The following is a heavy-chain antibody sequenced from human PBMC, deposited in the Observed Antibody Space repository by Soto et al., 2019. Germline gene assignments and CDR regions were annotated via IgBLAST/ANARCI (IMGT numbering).Heavy chain of an antibody. D-gene: IGHD3-3*01. CDR2: ISAYNGNT. J-gene: IGHJ5*02. Sequence: ASVRVSCKASGYTFTSYGIIWVRQAPGQGLEWMGWISAYNGNTNYAQKLQGRVTMTRDTSTSTAYMELRSLRSDDTAVYYCARDSGGYDFWRRYYHGSENWFDPWGQGTLVTVS. V-gene: IGHV1-18*01. CDR3: ARDSGGYDFWRRYYHGSENWFDP. CDR1: GYTFTSYG.